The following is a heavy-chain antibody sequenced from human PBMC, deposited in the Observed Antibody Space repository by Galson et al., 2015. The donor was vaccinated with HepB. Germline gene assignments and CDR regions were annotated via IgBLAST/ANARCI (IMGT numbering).Heavy chain of an antibody. J-gene: IGHJ4*02. CDR1: GDSVSSNSAA. Sequence: CAISGDSVSSNSAAWNWIRQSPSRGLEWLGRTYYRSKWYNDYAVSVKSRITINPDTSKNQFSLQLNSVTPEDTAVYYCARDLLVSGYDLHYFDYWGQGTLVTASS. V-gene: IGHV6-1*01. CDR3: ARDLLVSGYDLHYFDY. CDR2: TYYRSKWYN. D-gene: IGHD5-12*01.